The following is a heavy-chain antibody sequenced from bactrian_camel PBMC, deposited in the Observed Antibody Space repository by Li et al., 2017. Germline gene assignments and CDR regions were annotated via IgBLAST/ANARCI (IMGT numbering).Heavy chain of an antibody. D-gene: IGHD2*01. V-gene: IGHV3-2*01. J-gene: IGHJ6*01. Sequence: VQLVESGGGLVQPGGSLRLSCAASGFTFSSYYMSWVRQAPGKGLEWVSSIYSDGSNTYYADSVKGRFTISRDNTKNTLYLQMNSLKTEDTAVYYCATDRFPAGGRDYRWLLLHGGFGYWSQGTQVTVS. CDR2: IYSDGSNT. CDR3: ATDRFPAGGRDYRWLLLHGGFGY. CDR1: GFTFSSYY.